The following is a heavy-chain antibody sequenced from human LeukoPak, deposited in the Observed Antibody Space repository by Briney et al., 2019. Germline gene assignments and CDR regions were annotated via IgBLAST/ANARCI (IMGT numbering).Heavy chain of an antibody. D-gene: IGHD3-3*01. CDR3: ARVGALITIFGVVISGRDY. CDR2: IYCSGST. J-gene: IGHJ4*02. Sequence: SETLSLTCTVSGGSISSYYWSWIRQPPGKGLEWLGYIYCSGSTNYNPSPKSRVTISVDTSKNQFSLKLSSVTAADTAVYYCARVGALITIFGVVISGRDYWGQGTLVTVSS. V-gene: IGHV4-59*08. CDR1: GGSISSYY.